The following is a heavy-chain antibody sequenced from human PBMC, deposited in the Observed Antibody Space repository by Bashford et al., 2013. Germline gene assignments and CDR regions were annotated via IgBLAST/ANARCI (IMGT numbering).Heavy chain of an antibody. CDR2: IWYDGSNK. Sequence: VRQAPGKGLEWVAVIWYDGSNKYYADSVKGRFTISRDNSKNTVYLQINSLRAEDTAMYYCAREGITMVRGIVHYFDNWGPGTLVTVSS. D-gene: IGHD3-10*01. V-gene: IGHV3-33*01. CDR3: AREGITMVRGIVHYFDN. J-gene: IGHJ4*02.